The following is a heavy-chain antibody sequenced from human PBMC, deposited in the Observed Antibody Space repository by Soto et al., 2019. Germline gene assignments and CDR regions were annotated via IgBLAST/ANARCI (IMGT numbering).Heavy chain of an antibody. CDR1: GGSISSYY. CDR3: ARPYCTNGVCYDAFDI. Sequence: ETLSLTCTVSGGSISSYYWSWIRQPPGKGLEWIGYIYYSGSTNYNPSLKSRVTISVDTSKNQFSLKLSSVTAADTAVYYCARPYCTNGVCYDAFDIWGQGTMVTVSS. J-gene: IGHJ3*02. D-gene: IGHD2-8*01. V-gene: IGHV4-59*08. CDR2: IYYSGST.